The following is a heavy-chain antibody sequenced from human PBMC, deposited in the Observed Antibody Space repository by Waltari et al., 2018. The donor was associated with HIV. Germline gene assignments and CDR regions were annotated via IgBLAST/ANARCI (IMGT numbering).Heavy chain of an antibody. D-gene: IGHD4-17*01. CDR2: INHSGST. Sequence: QVQLQQWGAGLLKPSETLSLTCAVYGGSFSGYYWSWIRQPPGKGLEWIGEINHSGSTNYNPSLKSRVTISVDTSKNQFSLKLSSVTAADTAVYCCARRGRRGDYAKPLRGFDPWGQGTLVTVSS. V-gene: IGHV4-34*01. CDR3: ARRGRRGDYAKPLRGFDP. CDR1: GGSFSGYY. J-gene: IGHJ5*02.